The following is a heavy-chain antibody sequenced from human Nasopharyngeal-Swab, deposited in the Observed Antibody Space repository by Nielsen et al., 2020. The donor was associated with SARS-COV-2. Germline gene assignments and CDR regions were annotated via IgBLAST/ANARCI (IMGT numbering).Heavy chain of an antibody. V-gene: IGHV3-23*01. CDR3: AKDETYYDFWSGYFRWFDP. J-gene: IGHJ5*02. Sequence: WIRQPPGKELEWVSAISGSGGSTYYADSVKGRFTISRDNSKNTLYLQMNSLRAEDTAVYYCAKDETYYDFWSGYFRWFDPWGQGTLVTVAS. D-gene: IGHD3-3*01. CDR2: ISGSGGST.